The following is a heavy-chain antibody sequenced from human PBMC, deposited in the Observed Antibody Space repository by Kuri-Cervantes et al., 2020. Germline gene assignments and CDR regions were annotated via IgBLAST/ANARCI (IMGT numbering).Heavy chain of an antibody. J-gene: IGHJ3*02. D-gene: IGHD3-22*01. CDR1: GGTFSSYA. Sequence: SVKVSCKASGGTFSSYAISWVRQAPGQGLEWMGGIIPIFGIANYAQKFQGRVTITADESTSTAYMELSSLRSEDTAVYYCARSATPQMDYYDSSGYGRNAFDIWGQGTMVTGSS. CDR3: ARSATPQMDYYDSSGYGRNAFDI. CDR2: IIPIFGIA. V-gene: IGHV1-69*13.